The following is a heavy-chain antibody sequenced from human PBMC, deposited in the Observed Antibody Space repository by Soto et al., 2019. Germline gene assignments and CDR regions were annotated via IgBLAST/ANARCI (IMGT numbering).Heavy chain of an antibody. CDR3: ARPLRDRNYYYGMAV. CDR1: GGTFSKYA. D-gene: IGHD3-22*01. Sequence: QVQRVQSGAEMQQPGASVRVSCKASGGTFSKYAFSWVRQAPGQGLEWLGGTIPMFGTPNYAQKFQGRVAISADESTATVYMKLSSLRSEDTAVYFCARPLRDRNYYYGMAVWGQGTTVTVSS. J-gene: IGHJ6*02. V-gene: IGHV1-69*01. CDR2: TIPMFGTP.